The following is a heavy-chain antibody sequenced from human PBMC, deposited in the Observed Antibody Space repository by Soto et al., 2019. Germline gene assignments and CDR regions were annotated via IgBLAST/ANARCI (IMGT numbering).Heavy chain of an antibody. V-gene: IGHV4-4*02. CDR2: IHHSGIA. J-gene: IGHJ4*02. CDR3: ARETRITVLPTGYFDS. Sequence: QVQLQESGPGLVKPSGTLSLTCAVSGASIASTNWWSWIRQTPGKGLEWIGEIHHSGIANYSPSHRGRVTMSVDTSKNHLSLKLTSVTAADTAVYYCARETRITVLPTGYFDSWGQGTLVTVSS. D-gene: IGHD3-10*01. CDR1: GASIASTNW.